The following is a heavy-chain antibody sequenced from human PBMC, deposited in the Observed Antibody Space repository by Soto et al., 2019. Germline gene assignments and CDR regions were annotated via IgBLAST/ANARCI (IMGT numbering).Heavy chain of an antibody. CDR1: GFTFSSYA. CDR2: INYIGRTT. D-gene: IGHD3-10*01. J-gene: IGHJ6*02. CDR3: VKHRGSGKTYSYSMAV. Sequence: EVQLLESGGGLVQPGGSLRLSCETSGFTFSSYAMTWVRQAPGMGLEWVAVINYIGRTTFHAQSVKGRFTMSRVNSLNTVFLQMDTLRAEDTAVYSCVKHRGSGKTYSYSMAVWCLGTTVIFSS. V-gene: IGHV3-23*01.